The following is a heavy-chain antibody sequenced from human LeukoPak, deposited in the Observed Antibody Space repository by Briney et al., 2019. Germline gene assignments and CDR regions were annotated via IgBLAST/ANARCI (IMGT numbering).Heavy chain of an antibody. V-gene: IGHV1-2*02. CDR1: GYTFTGYY. D-gene: IGHD1-26*01. CDR2: INPNSGGT. J-gene: IGHJ3*02. Sequence: ASVKVSCKASGYTFTGYYMHWVRQAPGQGLGWMGWINPNSGGTNYAQKFQGRVTMTRDTSISTAYMELSRLRSDDTAVYYCARGGRIVGATDDAFDIWGQGTMVTVSS. CDR3: ARGGRIVGATDDAFDI.